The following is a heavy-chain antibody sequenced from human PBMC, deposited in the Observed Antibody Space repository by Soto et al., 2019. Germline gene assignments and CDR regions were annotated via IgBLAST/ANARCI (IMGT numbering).Heavy chain of an antibody. V-gene: IGHV3-30-3*01. D-gene: IGHD3-9*01. CDR3: ARNFDTITYYFDY. CDR2: ISFDGNII. J-gene: IGHJ4*02. Sequence: PGGSLRLSCAASDFSFSSYAMHWIRQAPGKGLEWLAVISFDGNIIQYADSVKGRFIISRDNSKNTLYLQMNSLRGDDTAVYYCARNFDTITYYFDYWGQGTLVTVYS. CDR1: DFSFSSYA.